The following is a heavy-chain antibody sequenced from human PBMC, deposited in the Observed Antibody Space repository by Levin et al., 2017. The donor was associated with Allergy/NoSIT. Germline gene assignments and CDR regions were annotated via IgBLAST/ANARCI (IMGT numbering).Heavy chain of an antibody. CDR1: GGSISSSSYY. CDR2: MHYSGHT. V-gene: IGHV4-39*01. CDR3: ARHGLARKNNWFDP. D-gene: IGHD3-3*02. J-gene: IGHJ5*02. Sequence: ESLKISCTVSGGSISSSSYYWGWIRQSPGKGLEWIGSMHYSGHTYYNPSLKSRVTISVDTSKNQFSLKLRSVTATDTAIYFCARHGLARKNNWFDPWGQGTLVIVSS.